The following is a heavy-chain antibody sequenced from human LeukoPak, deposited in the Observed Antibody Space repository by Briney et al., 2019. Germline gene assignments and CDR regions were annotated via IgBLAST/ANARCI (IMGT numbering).Heavy chain of an antibody. CDR2: ISGSGGST. CDR3: AKGGGYYPFDY. CDR1: GFTFSSYA. V-gene: IGHV3-23*01. Sequence: PGGSLRLSCAASGFTFSSYAMSWVRQAPGKGLEWVSTISGSGGSTYYTNSVKGRFTISRDSSKNTLYLQMNSLRAEDTAVYYCAKGGGYYPFDYWGQGTLVTVSS. D-gene: IGHD3-22*01. J-gene: IGHJ4*02.